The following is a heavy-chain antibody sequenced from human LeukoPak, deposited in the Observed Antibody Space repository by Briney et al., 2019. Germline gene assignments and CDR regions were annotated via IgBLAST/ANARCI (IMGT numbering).Heavy chain of an antibody. CDR1: GFTFSSYG. D-gene: IGHD6-13*01. Sequence: PGRSLRLSCAASGFTFSSYGMHWVRQAPGKGLEWVAVIWYDGSNKYYADSVKGRSTISRDNSKNTLYLQMNSLRAEDTAVYYCARDWSSSPVYWGQGTLVTVSS. CDR3: ARDWSSSPVY. V-gene: IGHV3-33*01. J-gene: IGHJ4*02. CDR2: IWYDGSNK.